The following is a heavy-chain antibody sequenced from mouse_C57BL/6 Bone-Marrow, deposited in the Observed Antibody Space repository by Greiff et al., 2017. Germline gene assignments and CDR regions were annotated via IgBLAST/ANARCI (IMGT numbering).Heavy chain of an antibody. J-gene: IGHJ3*01. CDR3: ARRNDGRNAY. V-gene: IGHV1-50*01. D-gene: IGHD2-14*01. CDR2: IDPSDRYT. CDR1: GYTFTSYW. Sequence: VQLQQPGAELVKPGASVKLSCKASGYTFTSYWMQWVKQRPGQGLEWIGEIDPSDRYTNYNQKFKGKATLTVDTSSSTAYMQLSSLTSEDSAVYYCARRNDGRNAYWGQGTLVTVSA.